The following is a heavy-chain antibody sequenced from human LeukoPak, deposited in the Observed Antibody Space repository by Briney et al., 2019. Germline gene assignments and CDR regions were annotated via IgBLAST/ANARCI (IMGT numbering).Heavy chain of an antibody. CDR3: AREIAVAGSYYFDY. V-gene: IGHV3-21*01. Sequence: GGSLRLSCAASGFTFSSYSMNWVRQAPGKGLEWVSSISSSSSYIYYADSVKGRFTISRGNAKNSLYLQMDSLRAEDTAVYYCAREIAVAGSYYFDYWGQGTLVTVSS. CDR2: ISSSSSYI. D-gene: IGHD6-19*01. CDR1: GFTFSSYS. J-gene: IGHJ4*02.